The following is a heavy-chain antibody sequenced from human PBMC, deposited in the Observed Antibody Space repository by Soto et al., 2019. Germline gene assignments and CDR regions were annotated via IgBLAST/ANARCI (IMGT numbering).Heavy chain of an antibody. CDR1: GGSISSYY. J-gene: IGHJ4*02. Sequence: QVQLQESGPGLVKPSETLSLTCTVSGGSISSYYWSWIRQPPGKGLEWIGYIYYSGRTNYNPSLKSRVTISVDTSKNQFSLKLSSVPAADTAVYYCARAWGRVFDYWGQGTLVTVSS. CDR2: IYYSGRT. V-gene: IGHV4-59*01. D-gene: IGHD2-15*01. CDR3: ARAWGRVFDY.